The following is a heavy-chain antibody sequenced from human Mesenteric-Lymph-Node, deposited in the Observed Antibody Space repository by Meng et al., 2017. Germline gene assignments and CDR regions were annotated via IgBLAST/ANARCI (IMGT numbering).Heavy chain of an antibody. J-gene: IGHJ3*02. V-gene: IGHV3-7*01. Sequence: GESLKISCAASGFAFSNCWMSWVRQFPGQGLEWVANIKGDGSDKTYVDSVKGRFTISRDNAKNSLYLQMNSLRVEDTAVYYCAKPTVTTGVDAFDIWGQGTMVTVSS. D-gene: IGHD4-17*01. CDR1: GFAFSNCW. CDR3: AKPTVTTGVDAFDI. CDR2: IKGDGSDK.